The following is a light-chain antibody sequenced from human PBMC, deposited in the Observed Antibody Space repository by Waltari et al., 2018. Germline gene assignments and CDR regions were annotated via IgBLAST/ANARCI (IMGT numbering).Light chain of an antibody. Sequence: QSVLTQPPAASGTPGQRVTISCAGSTSNIGTNYVNWYQKFHGAAPKLLIYRINQQPSGVPDRFSGSKSGTSASLVISGLRSEDEADYFCAGWDDNLSVVFGGGTKLTVL. CDR1: TSNIGTNY. J-gene: IGLJ2*01. CDR3: AGWDDNLSVV. CDR2: RIN. V-gene: IGLV1-47*01.